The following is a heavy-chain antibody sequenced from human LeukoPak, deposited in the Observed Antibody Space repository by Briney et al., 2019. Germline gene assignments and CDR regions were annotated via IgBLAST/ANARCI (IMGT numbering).Heavy chain of an antibody. D-gene: IGHD6-13*01. CDR3: AKDSSSWSFDF. V-gene: IGHV3-30*02. CDR2: ILYDGSNK. CDR1: GFTFSSYG. Sequence: GGSLRLSCAASGFTFSSYGMHWVRQAPGKGLEWVAFILYDGSNKYYADSVKGRFTISRENSNNTLSLQMNSLRAEDTAVYYCAKDSSSWSFDFWGQGTLVTVSS. J-gene: IGHJ4*02.